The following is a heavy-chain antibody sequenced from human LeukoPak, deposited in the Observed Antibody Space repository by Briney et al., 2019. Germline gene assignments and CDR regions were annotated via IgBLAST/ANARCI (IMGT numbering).Heavy chain of an antibody. Sequence: ASVKVSCKASGGTFSSYAISWVRQAPGQGLEWMGGIIPIFGTANYAQKFQGRVTITTDESTSTAYMELSSLRSEDTAVYYCARLLQSHDAFDIWGQGTMVTVSS. J-gene: IGHJ3*02. CDR2: IIPIFGTA. D-gene: IGHD3-10*01. CDR3: ARLLQSHDAFDI. V-gene: IGHV1-69*05. CDR1: GGTFSSYA.